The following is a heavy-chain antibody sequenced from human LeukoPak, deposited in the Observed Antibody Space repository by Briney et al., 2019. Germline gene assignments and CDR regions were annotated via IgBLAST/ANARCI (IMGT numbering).Heavy chain of an antibody. CDR3: ARETGYAYGRAPLDY. V-gene: IGHV1-3*03. D-gene: IGHD5-18*01. Sequence: GASVKVSCKASGYTFTNYAMHWVRQAPGQRLEWMGWINAGHGNTKYSQEFQGRVTITRDTSASTAYMELSSLRSEDTAVYYCARETGYAYGRAPLDYWGQGTLVTVSS. J-gene: IGHJ4*02. CDR2: INAGHGNT. CDR1: GYTFTNYA.